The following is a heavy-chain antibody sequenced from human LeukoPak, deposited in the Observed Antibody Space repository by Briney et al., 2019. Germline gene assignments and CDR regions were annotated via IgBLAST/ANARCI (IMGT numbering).Heavy chain of an antibody. J-gene: IGHJ6*02. Sequence: GESLKISCKGSGYSFANYWIAWVRQMPGKGLEWMGIIYVGDSDTKYSPSFQGQVTFSADKSISTAYLQWSSLKATDTATYYCVRRGMDVWGQGTTVTVSS. CDR2: IYVGDSDT. CDR3: VRRGMDV. V-gene: IGHV5-51*01. CDR1: GYSFANYW.